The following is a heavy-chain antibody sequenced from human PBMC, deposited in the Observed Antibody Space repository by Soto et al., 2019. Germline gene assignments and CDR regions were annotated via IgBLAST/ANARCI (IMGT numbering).Heavy chain of an antibody. CDR1: GGTFSSYA. D-gene: IGHD3-3*01. CDR3: ARDLGYYDFWSGYWSNYGMDV. V-gene: IGHV7-4-1*01. J-gene: IGHJ6*02. Sequence: ASVKVSCKASGGTFSSYAISWVRQAPGQGLEWMGWINTNTGNPTYAQGFTGRFVFSLDTSVSTAYLQICSLKAEDTAVYYCARDLGYYDFWSGYWSNYGMDVWGQGTTVTVSS. CDR2: INTNTGNP.